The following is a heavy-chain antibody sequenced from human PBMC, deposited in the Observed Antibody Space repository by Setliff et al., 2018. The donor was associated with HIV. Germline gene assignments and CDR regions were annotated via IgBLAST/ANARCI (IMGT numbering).Heavy chain of an antibody. CDR3: VRGPQFTPH. CDR2: ISSSSSSI. V-gene: IGHV3-48*04. D-gene: IGHD3-16*01. J-gene: IGHJ4*02. CDR1: GFRFRSHG. Sequence: GSLRLSCAASGFRFRSHGIHWVRQAPGKGLEWVSYISSSSSSIYHADSVKGRFTISRDNAKNTLYLQMNRLRADDTAVYYCVRGPQFTPHWGQGTLVTVSS.